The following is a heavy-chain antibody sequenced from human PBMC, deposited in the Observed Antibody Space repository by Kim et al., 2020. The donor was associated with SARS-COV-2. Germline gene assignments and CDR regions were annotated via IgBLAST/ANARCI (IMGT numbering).Heavy chain of an antibody. D-gene: IGHD3-10*01. Sequence: HYTDPGKGRFIISRDRSNHTLYLQVNSVRVEDTAVYYCATGSAGSGSYLDHWGQGTLVTVSS. V-gene: IGHV3-30*10. CDR3: ATGSAGSGSYLDH. J-gene: IGHJ4*02.